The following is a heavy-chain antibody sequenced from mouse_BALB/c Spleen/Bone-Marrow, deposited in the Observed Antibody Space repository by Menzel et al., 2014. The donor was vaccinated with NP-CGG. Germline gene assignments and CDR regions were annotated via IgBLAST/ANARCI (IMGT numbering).Heavy chain of an antibody. V-gene: IGHV14-3*02. CDR3: AGYVYGYYFDY. CDR2: IDPANGNT. Sequence: EVQLQQPGAELVKPGASVKLSCTASGFNIKDTYMHWVKQRPEQGLEWIGRIDPANGNTKYDPKFQGKATITADTSSNTAYLQLSSLTSEDTAVYYSAGYVYGYYFDYWGQGTTLTVSS. J-gene: IGHJ2*01. CDR1: GFNIKDTY. D-gene: IGHD2-2*01.